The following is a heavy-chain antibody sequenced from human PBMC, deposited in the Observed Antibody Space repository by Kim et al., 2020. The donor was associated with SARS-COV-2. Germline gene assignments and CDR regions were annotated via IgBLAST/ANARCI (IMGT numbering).Heavy chain of an antibody. D-gene: IGHD3-3*01. CDR2: VYYSGST. Sequence: SETLSLTCTVSGGSISSYYWRWIRQPPGKGLEWIGYVYYSGSTNYNPFLKSRVTISVDTSKNQFSLKLSSVTAADTAVYYCARVTYYDFWSGTRAFDIWGQGTMVTVSS. CDR1: GGSISSYY. V-gene: IGHV4-59*13. CDR3: ARVTYYDFWSGTRAFDI. J-gene: IGHJ3*02.